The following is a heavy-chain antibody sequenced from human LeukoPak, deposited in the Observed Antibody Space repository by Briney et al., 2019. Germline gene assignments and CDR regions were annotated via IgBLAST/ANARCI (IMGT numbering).Heavy chain of an antibody. CDR1: GFSFNSYA. V-gene: IGHV3-30*03. CDR3: AQGGSEIYYFYHGMDV. D-gene: IGHD3-10*01. J-gene: IGHJ6*02. Sequence: PGGSLRLSCAASGFSFNSYAIRWVRQAPGKGLEWVTAISYDGSNKHYADSVRGRFTISRDNSKNTLYLQMNSLRTEDTAVYYCAQGGSEIYYFYHGMDVWGRGTTVTVSS. CDR2: ISYDGSNK.